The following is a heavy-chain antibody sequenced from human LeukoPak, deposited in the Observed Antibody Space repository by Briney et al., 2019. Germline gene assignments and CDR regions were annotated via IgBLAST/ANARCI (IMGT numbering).Heavy chain of an antibody. CDR3: ARDRSSSWYERGFDY. Sequence: SETLSLTCAVYGGSFSGYYWSWIRQPPGKGLEWIGEINHSGSTNYNPSLKSRVTISVDTSKNQFSLKLNSVTAADTAVYYCARDRSSSWYERGFDYWGQGTLVTVSS. V-gene: IGHV4-34*01. CDR2: INHSGST. CDR1: GGSFSGYY. J-gene: IGHJ4*02. D-gene: IGHD6-13*01.